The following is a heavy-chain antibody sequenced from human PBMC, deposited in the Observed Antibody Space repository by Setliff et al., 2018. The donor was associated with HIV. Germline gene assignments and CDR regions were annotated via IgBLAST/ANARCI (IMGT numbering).Heavy chain of an antibody. Sequence: PSETLSLTCTVPGGSINRSNYYWGWIRQPPGKGLEWIGTISYTGSTYYDPSLKSRVTISLDTSKNQFFLKLSSVTAPDTAIYCCARQTWEYYDTLTGYYRSPKNFDSWGQGT. V-gene: IGHV4-39*01. CDR3: ARQTWEYYDTLTGYYRSPKNFDS. D-gene: IGHD3-9*01. CDR1: GGSINRSNYY. J-gene: IGHJ4*02. CDR2: ISYTGST.